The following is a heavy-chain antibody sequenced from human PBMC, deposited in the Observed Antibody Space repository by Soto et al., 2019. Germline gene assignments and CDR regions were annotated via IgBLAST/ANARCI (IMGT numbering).Heavy chain of an antibody. D-gene: IGHD1-26*01. V-gene: IGHV3-30-3*01. CDR1: GFTFSSYA. CDR3: TRHWLATREFDY. J-gene: IGHJ4*02. Sequence: PGGSLRLSCAASGFTFSSYAMHWVRQAPGKGLEWVAVISYDGSNKYYADSVKGRFTISRDNAKNSLYLQMNSLRAEDTAVYYCTRHWLATREFDYWGQGTLVTVSS. CDR2: ISYDGSNK.